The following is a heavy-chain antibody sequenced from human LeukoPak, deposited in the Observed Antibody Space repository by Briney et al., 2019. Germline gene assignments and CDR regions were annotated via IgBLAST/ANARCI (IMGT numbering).Heavy chain of an antibody. CDR3: AREVEVLLLPLYYYYMDV. CDR1: GGSISSYY. D-gene: IGHD3-10*01. CDR2: IYTSGST. Sequence: SETLSLTCTVSGGSISSYYWSWIRQPAGKGLEWIGRIYTSGSTNYNPSLKSRVTMSVDTSKNQLSLKLSSVTAADTAVYYCAREVEVLLLPLYYYYMDVWGKGTTVTVSS. J-gene: IGHJ6*03. V-gene: IGHV4-4*07.